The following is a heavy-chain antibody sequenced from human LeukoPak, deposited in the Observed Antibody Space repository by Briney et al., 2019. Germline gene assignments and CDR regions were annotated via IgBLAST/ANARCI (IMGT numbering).Heavy chain of an antibody. CDR3: ARLRVAMVRGVPYFDS. V-gene: IGHV4-39*01. J-gene: IGHJ4*02. CDR1: GASITSNDYS. Sequence: SETLSLTCTVSGASITSNDYSWSWIRQPPGKGLEWIWMISDSGKTYFNPSLKSRVAISADTSKNQLSLRQTSLTAADTAVYYCARLRVAMVRGVPYFDSWGQGALVTVSS. CDR2: ISDSGKT. D-gene: IGHD3-10*01.